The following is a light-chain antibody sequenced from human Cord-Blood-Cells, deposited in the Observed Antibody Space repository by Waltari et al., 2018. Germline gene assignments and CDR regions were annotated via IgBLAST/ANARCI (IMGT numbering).Light chain of an antibody. J-gene: IGLJ3*02. V-gene: IGLV2-14*01. CDR2: DVS. Sequence: QSALTQPASVSGSPGQSITISCTGTSSDVGGYNYYSWYQQHPGKAPKLMIYDVSNRPSGVSNRFSGSKSGNTASLTISGLQAEDEAEYYCSSYTSSSRVFGGGTKLTVL. CDR3: SSYTSSSRV. CDR1: SSDVGGYNY.